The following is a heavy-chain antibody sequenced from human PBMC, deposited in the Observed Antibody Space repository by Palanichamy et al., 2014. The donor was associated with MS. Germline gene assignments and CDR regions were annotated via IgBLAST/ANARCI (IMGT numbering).Heavy chain of an antibody. J-gene: IGHJ4*02. CDR1: GYNFTSDY. D-gene: IGHD3-10*01. V-gene: IGHV1-46*01. Sequence: QVQLVQSGAEVRKPGASVKVSCKASGYNFTSDYMHWVRQAPGQGLEWMGIINPSGDSTKYPQTFQGRVTLTRDTSTGTVYMDLSSLRSEDTAVYYCARGHQYAGSFDCWGQGTLVTV. CDR3: ARGHQYAGSFDC. CDR2: INPSGDST.